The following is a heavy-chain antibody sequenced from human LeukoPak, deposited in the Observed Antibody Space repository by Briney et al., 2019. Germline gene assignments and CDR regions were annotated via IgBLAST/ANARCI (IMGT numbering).Heavy chain of an antibody. D-gene: IGHD5-24*01. CDR1: GFTFSTYA. Sequence: GGSLRLSCAASGFTFSTYAMTWVRQAPGKGLEWVSLISGRGRGTYYADSVRGRFTISRDNSKSTVYLQMNSLRAEDTAVYYCAKAGSGDGYSLHFDHWGQGALVAVSS. V-gene: IGHV3-23*01. CDR3: AKAGSGDGYSLHFDH. J-gene: IGHJ4*02. CDR2: ISGRGRGT.